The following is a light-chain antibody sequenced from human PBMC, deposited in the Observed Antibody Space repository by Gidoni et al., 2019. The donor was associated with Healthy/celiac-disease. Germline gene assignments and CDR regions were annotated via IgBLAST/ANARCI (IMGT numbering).Light chain of an antibody. J-gene: IGKJ4*01. V-gene: IGKV1-5*03. CDR3: QQYNSNPLT. CDR1: QSISNW. Sequence: DISMPQSPSTLSASVGDRVTITCRASQSISNWLAWYQQKPGKSPKLLIYKGSSLESGVPSRFSGSGSGTEFTLTISSLQPDDFATYYCQQYNSNPLTFGGGTKLEIK. CDR2: KGS.